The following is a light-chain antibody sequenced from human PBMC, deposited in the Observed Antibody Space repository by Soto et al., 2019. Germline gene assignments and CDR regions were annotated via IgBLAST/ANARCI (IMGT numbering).Light chain of an antibody. Sequence: EIVLMQSPGTLSLSPGERATLSCRASQSVSSSYLAWYQQKPGQAPRLLIYGASTRATGSPDRFSGGGSGTDFTLTISRLEPEDFAVYYCQQYGNSPFTFGPGTKVDIK. J-gene: IGKJ3*01. CDR3: QQYGNSPFT. CDR1: QSVSSSY. CDR2: GAS. V-gene: IGKV3-20*01.